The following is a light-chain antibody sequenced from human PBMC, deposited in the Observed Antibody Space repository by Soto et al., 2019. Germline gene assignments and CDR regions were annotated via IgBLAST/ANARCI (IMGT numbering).Light chain of an antibody. Sequence: DIQMTQSPPSLSASVGDRITITCRASQSIRDYLNWYQHKPGMAPQLLIYAASNLQSGVPSRFSGSGSGTDFTLTITSLQPEDFATYYCQQTFGIFPWTFGQGTKVDIK. CDR1: QSIRDY. CDR2: AAS. J-gene: IGKJ1*01. V-gene: IGKV1-39*01. CDR3: QQTFGIFPWT.